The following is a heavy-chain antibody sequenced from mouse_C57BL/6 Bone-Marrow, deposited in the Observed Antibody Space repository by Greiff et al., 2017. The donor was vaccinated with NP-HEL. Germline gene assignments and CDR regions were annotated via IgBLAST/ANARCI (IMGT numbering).Heavy chain of an antibody. V-gene: IGHV3-6*01. CDR2: ISYDGSN. D-gene: IGHD2-12*01. Sequence: ESGPGLVKPSQSLSLTCSVTGYSITSGYYWNWIRQFPGNKLEWMGYISYDGSNNYNPSLKNRISITRDTSKNQFFLKLNSVTTEDTATYYCARESRQRFAYWGQGTLVTVSA. J-gene: IGHJ3*01. CDR1: GYSITSGYY. CDR3: ARESRQRFAY.